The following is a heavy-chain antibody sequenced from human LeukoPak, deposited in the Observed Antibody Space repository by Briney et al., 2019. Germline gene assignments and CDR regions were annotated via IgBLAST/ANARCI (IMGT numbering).Heavy chain of an antibody. CDR1: GFTFSNYG. V-gene: IGHV3-33*06. CDR2: IWYDGSYK. Sequence: GGSLRLSCAASGFTFSNYGMHWVRQAPGKGLDWVAVIWYDGSYKYYADSVKGRFTISRDNSKNTLYLQMNSLRAGDTAVYYCAKVVQYTASTGTCFYYSGQGTLVTVSS. CDR3: AKVVQYTASTGTCFYY. D-gene: IGHD6-13*01. J-gene: IGHJ4*02.